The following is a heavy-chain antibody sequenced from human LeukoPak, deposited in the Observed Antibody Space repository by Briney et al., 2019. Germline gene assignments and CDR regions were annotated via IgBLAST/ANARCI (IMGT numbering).Heavy chain of an antibody. CDR2: INHSGST. Sequence: SETLSLTCAVYGGSFSGYYWSWIRQPPGKGLEWFGEINHSGSTNYNPSLKSRVTISVDTSKNQFSLKLSSVTAADTAVYYCARAVIVGAKGLDYWGQGTLVTVSS. CDR1: GGSFSGYY. V-gene: IGHV4-34*01. J-gene: IGHJ4*02. CDR3: ARAVIVGAKGLDY. D-gene: IGHD1-26*01.